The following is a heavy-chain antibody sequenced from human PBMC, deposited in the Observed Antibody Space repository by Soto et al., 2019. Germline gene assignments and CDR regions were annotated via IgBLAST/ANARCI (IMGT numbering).Heavy chain of an antibody. J-gene: IGHJ4*02. CDR1: GFTFSSYG. D-gene: IGHD5-18*01. V-gene: IGHV3-30*18. Sequence: QSGGSLRLSCAASGFTFSSYGMHWVRQAPGKGLEWVAVISYDGSNKYYADSVKGRFTISRDNSKNTLYLQMNRLRAEDTAVYYCAKVGPPTAMVPLADYWGQGTLVTVSS. CDR2: ISYDGSNK. CDR3: AKVGPPTAMVPLADY.